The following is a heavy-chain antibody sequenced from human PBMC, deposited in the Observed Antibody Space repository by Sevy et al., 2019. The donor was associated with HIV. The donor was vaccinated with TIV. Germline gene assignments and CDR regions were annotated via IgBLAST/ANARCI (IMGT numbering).Heavy chain of an antibody. Sequence: GGSLRLSCAASGFTFSSYWMSWVRQAPGKGLEWVASIKQDGSEKYYVDSVKGRFTISRDNAKNSLYLQMNSLRAEDTAVYYCARTPNKKVRYFVANYFDYWGQGTLVTVSS. D-gene: IGHD3-9*01. CDR1: GFTFSSYW. J-gene: IGHJ4*02. CDR3: ARTPNKKVRYFVANYFDY. CDR2: IKQDGSEK. V-gene: IGHV3-7*03.